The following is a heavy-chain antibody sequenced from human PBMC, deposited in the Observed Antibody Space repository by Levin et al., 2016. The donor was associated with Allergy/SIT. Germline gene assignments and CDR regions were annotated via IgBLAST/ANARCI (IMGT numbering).Heavy chain of an antibody. CDR1: GYTFTGYY. Sequence: ASVKVSCKASGYTFTGYYMHWVRQAPGQGLEWMGWLNPNSGGTNYAQKFQGRVTMTRDTSISTAYMELSRLKSDETAVYYCARHQSRSYGPSDRDDFDYWGQGTLVTVSS. D-gene: IGHD3-16*01. CDR2: LNPNSGGT. CDR3: ARHQSRSYGPSDRDDFDY. V-gene: IGHV1-2*02. J-gene: IGHJ4*02.